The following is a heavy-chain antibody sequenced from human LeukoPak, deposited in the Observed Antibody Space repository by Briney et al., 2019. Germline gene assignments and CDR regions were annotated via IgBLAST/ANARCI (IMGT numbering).Heavy chain of an antibody. V-gene: IGHV5-51*01. CDR3: ARQYYDVLTGFYIHFDY. CDR1: GYSLTNYW. D-gene: IGHD3-9*01. CDR2: IWPGDSDT. J-gene: IGHJ4*02. Sequence: KIGESLKISCEGSGYSLTNYWIGWVRQMPGKGLEWMGIIWPGDSDTRYSPSFKGQVTISVDKSISTTYLQWSSLKASDTAIYYCARQYYDVLTGFYIHFDYWGQGTLVTVSS.